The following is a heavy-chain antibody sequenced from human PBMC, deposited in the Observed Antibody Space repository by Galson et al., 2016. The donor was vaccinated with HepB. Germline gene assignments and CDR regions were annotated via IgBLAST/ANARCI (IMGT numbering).Heavy chain of an antibody. Sequence: SETLSLTCTVSGGSVSSSSHYWGWIRQPPGKGLEWIGSSHYSGSTYYNASLKSRVTISVDTSKKQFSLRLSSVTAADTAMYYCARPASPSAYYNSGSYDYWGQGTLVTVSS. CDR1: GGSVSSSSHY. D-gene: IGHD3-10*01. CDR2: SHYSGST. J-gene: IGHJ4*02. V-gene: IGHV4-39*01. CDR3: ARPASPSAYYNSGSYDY.